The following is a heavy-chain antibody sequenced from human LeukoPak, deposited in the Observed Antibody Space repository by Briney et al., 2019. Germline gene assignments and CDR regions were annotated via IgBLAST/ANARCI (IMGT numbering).Heavy chain of an antibody. V-gene: IGHV4-30-4*01. D-gene: IGHD1-26*01. CDR1: GGSISSGDYY. CDR3: ARVNVGATRGADY. J-gene: IGHJ4*02. CDR2: IYYSGST. Sequence: PSETLSLTCTVSGGSISSGDYYWSWIRQPPGKGLEWIGYIYYSGSTYYNPSLKSRVTISVDRSKNQFSLKLSSVTAADTAVYYCARVNVGATRGADYWGQGTLVTVSS.